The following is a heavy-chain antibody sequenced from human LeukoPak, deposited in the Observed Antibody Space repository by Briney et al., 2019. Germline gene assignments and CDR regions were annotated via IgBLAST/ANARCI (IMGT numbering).Heavy chain of an antibody. D-gene: IGHD2-2*01. CDR1: GGSISSYY. Sequence: SETLSLTCTVSGGSISSYYWSWIRQPPGKGLEWIGYIYYSGSTNYNPSLKSRVTISVDTSKNQFSLKLSSVTAADTAVYYCARARFVVVPYYGMDVWGQGTTVTVSS. J-gene: IGHJ6*02. CDR3: ARARFVVVPYYGMDV. V-gene: IGHV4-59*12. CDR2: IYYSGST.